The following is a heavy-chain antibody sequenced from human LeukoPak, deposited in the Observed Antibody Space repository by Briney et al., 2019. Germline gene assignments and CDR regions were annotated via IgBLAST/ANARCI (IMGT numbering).Heavy chain of an antibody. J-gene: IGHJ4*02. V-gene: IGHV3-74*01. D-gene: IGHD1-26*01. Sequence: PGGSLRLSCAASGFTFSSYWMHWVRQAPGKGLVWVSRIDTDGSFTSYADSVRGRFTISRDNAKNTLYLQMSSLRAKDTAVCYCIRGTVGAPGNDYWGQGTLVTVSS. CDR2: IDTDGSFT. CDR1: GFTFSSYW. CDR3: IRGTVGAPGNDY.